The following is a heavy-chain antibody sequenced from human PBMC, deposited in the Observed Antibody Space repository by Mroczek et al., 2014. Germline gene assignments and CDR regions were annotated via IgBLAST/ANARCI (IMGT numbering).Heavy chain of an antibody. CDR3: ARGATSKRNAFDI. J-gene: IGHJ3*02. CDR1: GGSISSYY. D-gene: IGHD2/OR15-2a*01. CDR2: IYYSGST. V-gene: IGHV4-59*01. Sequence: QVQLVESGPGLVKPSETLSLTCTVSGGSISSYYWSWIRQPPGKGLEWIGYIYYSGSTNYNPSLKSRVTISVDTSKNQFSLKLSSVTAADTAVYYCARGATSKRNAFDIWGQGTMVTVSS.